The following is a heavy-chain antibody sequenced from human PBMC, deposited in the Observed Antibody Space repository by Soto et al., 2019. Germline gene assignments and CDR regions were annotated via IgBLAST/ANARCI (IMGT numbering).Heavy chain of an antibody. V-gene: IGHV3-7*03. Sequence: EVQLVESGGGLVQPGGSLRLSCAASGFTFSNFWMSWVRQAPGKGLEWVANIKQDGSEKYYLDSVKGRFTISRDNAKNSLFLQMNSLRAEDTAVYYCARDLPMPRGLFDYWGQGTLVTVSS. CDR1: GFTFSNFW. J-gene: IGHJ4*02. CDR2: IKQDGSEK. CDR3: ARDLPMPRGLFDY. D-gene: IGHD3-10*01.